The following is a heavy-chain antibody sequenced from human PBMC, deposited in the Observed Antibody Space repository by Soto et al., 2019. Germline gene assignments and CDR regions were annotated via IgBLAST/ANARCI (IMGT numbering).Heavy chain of an antibody. CDR1: GCTFSSYG. Sequence: QVQLVQSGVEVKKRGASVKVSCKAYGCTFSSYGISWVRQAPGQGLEWMGWISAYNDDTNCAQIFQGRVTMTTDTSTSTAYMELRSLRSDDTAVYYCARERRDAYNLFYGMDVWGQGTTVTVSS. CDR3: ARERRDAYNLFYGMDV. J-gene: IGHJ6*02. CDR2: ISAYNDDT. D-gene: IGHD1-1*01. V-gene: IGHV1-18*01.